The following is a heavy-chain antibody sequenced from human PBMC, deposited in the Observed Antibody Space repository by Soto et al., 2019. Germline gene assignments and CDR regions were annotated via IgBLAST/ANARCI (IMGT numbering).Heavy chain of an antibody. CDR1: GLTFGSDS. J-gene: IGHJ5*01. CDR3: ASQGVYCTNRVCPSSNW. V-gene: IGHV3-7*05. Sequence: GRNLEISCAASGLTFGSDSMWWARQAPGKGLEWEANIKQDGSEKYYVDPVKGRFTISRDNAKNSLYLQMNSLRAEDTAVYYCASQGVYCTNRVCPSSNW. D-gene: IGHD2-8*01. CDR2: IKQDGSEK.